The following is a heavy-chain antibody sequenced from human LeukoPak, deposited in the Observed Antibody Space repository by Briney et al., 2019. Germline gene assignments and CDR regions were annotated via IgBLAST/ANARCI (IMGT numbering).Heavy chain of an antibody. D-gene: IGHD6-13*01. J-gene: IGHJ4*02. V-gene: IGHV4-39*01. CDR3: ARVTGYMTEDYFDY. CDR2: IYYSGTT. Sequence: SETLSLTCTVSGGSISSSDYYWGWIRQPPGKGLEWIGSIYYSGTTYYNPSLKSRVTISVDTSKKQFSLKLSSVTAADTAVYYCARVTGYMTEDYFDYWGQGTLITVSS. CDR1: GGSISSSDYY.